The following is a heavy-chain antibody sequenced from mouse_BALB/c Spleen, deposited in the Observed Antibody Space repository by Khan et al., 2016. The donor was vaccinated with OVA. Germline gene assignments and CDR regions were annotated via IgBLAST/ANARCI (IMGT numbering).Heavy chain of an antibody. V-gene: IGHV1-77*01. CDR1: GYPFTDYI. D-gene: IGHD1-1*01. J-gene: IGHJ3*01. CDR2: IYPGRITI. CDR3: ARRYYGSSYPGCAY. Sequence: QVQLQQSGPDLVKPGASVKMSCKASGYPFTDYIITWVRQRSGQGLEWIGEIYPGRITIYYNENFRGKATLTADKSSTTAYMQFSSLTSEDAAVYFCARRYYGSSYPGCAYWGQGTLVTVSA.